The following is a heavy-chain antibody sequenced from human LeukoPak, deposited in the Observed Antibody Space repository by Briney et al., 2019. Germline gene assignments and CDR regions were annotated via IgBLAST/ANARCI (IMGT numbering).Heavy chain of an antibody. J-gene: IGHJ6*02. D-gene: IGHD3-16*01. CDR1: GFTFSNYA. CDR2: ISSSGTTI. Sequence: GGSLRLSCAASGFTFSNYAMNWVRQAPGKGLEWVSGISSSGTTIHYADSVKGRFTISRDNAKNSVYLQMNSLRVEDTAVYYCARDGGSGIRYDNYIYYGMDVWGQGTTVTVSS. CDR3: ARDGGSGIRYDNYIYYGMDV. V-gene: IGHV3-48*03.